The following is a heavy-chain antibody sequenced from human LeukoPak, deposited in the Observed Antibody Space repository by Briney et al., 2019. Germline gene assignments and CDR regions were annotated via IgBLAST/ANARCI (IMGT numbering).Heavy chain of an antibody. CDR1: GFTFSSYA. V-gene: IGHV3-23*01. J-gene: IGHJ6*02. Sequence: GGSLRLSCAASGFTFSSYAMSWVRQAPGKGLEWVSAISGSGGSTYYADSVKGRFTISRDNSKNTLYLQMNSLRAEDTAVYYCARSYCSSTSCYEGYYYYYGMDVWGQGTTVTVSS. CDR2: ISGSGGST. D-gene: IGHD2-2*01. CDR3: ARSYCSSTSCYEGYYYYYGMDV.